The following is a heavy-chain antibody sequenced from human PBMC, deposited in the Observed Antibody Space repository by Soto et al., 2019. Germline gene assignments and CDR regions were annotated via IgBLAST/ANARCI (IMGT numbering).Heavy chain of an antibody. Sequence: ASVKVSCKASGYTFTSYGISWVRHAPGQGLEWMGWISAYNGNTNYAQKLQGRVTMTTDTSTSTAYMELRSLRSDDTAVYYCAREAVYYDILTGYRTFDYWGQGTLVTVSS. V-gene: IGHV1-18*01. J-gene: IGHJ4*02. CDR2: ISAYNGNT. CDR3: AREAVYYDILTGYRTFDY. D-gene: IGHD3-9*01. CDR1: GYTFTSYG.